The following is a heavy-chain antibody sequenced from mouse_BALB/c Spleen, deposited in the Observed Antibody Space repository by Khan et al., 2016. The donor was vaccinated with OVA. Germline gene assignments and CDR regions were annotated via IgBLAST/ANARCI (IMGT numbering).Heavy chain of an antibody. Sequence: VQLKQSGPELVRPGASVKISCTASGYSFTGYFMNWVMQSHGRSLEWIGRINPHIGETFYNQRFKDKATLTVDESSSTAHMELRSLTSEDSAVYYCTKNYRSNVEYWGQGTTLTVSS. J-gene: IGHJ2*01. D-gene: IGHD1-1*01. CDR1: GYSFTGYF. CDR2: INPHIGET. CDR3: TKNYRSNVEY. V-gene: IGHV1-20*01.